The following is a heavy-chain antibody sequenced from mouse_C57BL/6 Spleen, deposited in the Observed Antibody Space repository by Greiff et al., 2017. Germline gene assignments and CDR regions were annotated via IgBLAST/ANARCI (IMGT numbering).Heavy chain of an antibody. Sequence: EVQLQQSGAELVRPGASVKLSCTASGFNIKDYYMHWVKQRPEQGLEWIGRIDPEDGDTEYAPKFQGKATMTADTSSNTAYLQLSSLTSEDTAVYYCTTVYYYGSSPLFDYGGQGTTLTGSS. CDR2: IDPEDGDT. CDR1: GFNIKDYY. V-gene: IGHV14-1*01. D-gene: IGHD1-1*01. CDR3: TTVYYYGSSPLFDY. J-gene: IGHJ2*01.